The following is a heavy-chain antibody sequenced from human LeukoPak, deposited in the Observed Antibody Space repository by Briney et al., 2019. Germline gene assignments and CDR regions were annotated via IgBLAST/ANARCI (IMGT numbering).Heavy chain of an antibody. V-gene: IGHV4-39*07. J-gene: IGHJ5*02. CDR2: IYYSGST. CDR1: GGSINSSSYY. CDR3: ARVPGIYYYGSGSYSRWFDP. D-gene: IGHD3-10*01. Sequence: SETLSLTCTVSGGSINSSSYYWGWIRQPPGKGLEWIGSIYYSGSTYYNPSLKSRVTISVDTSKNQFSLKLSSVTAADTAVYYCARVPGIYYYGSGSYSRWFDPWGQGTLVTVSS.